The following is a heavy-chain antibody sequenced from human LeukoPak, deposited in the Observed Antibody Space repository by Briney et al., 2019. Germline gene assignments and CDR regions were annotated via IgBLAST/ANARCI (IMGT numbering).Heavy chain of an antibody. D-gene: IGHD3-22*01. CDR2: IYTSGST. Sequence: SETLSLTCTVSGGSISSYYWSWIRQPAGKGLEWIGRIYTSGSTNYNPSLKSRVTMSVDTSKNQFSLKLSSVTAADTAVYYCARGGPIAVVRLYNWFDPWGQGTLVTVSS. J-gene: IGHJ5*02. V-gene: IGHV4-4*07. CDR3: ARGGPIAVVRLYNWFDP. CDR1: GGSISSYY.